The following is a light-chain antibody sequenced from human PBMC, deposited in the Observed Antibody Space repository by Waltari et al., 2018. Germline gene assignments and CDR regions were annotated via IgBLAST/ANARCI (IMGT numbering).Light chain of an antibody. J-gene: IGLJ2*01. Sequence: SYELTQPPSVSVSPGQTASITCSGDKLGDKYACWYQQKPGQSPLLGVYQDTKRPSGIPERFSGAKSGDTASLTITGTQAMDEADDYCQAWDNVPHVVFGGGTKLTV. V-gene: IGLV3-1*01. CDR2: QDT. CDR3: QAWDNVPHVV. CDR1: KLGDKY.